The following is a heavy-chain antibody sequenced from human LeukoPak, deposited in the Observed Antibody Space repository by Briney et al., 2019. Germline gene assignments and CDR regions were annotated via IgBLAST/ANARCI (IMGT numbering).Heavy chain of an antibody. CDR2: VIPILDKT. Sequence: EASVKVSCRVSGGTFSRHTISWVRQAPGQGLEWIGGVIPILDKTKYAQQFQGRVTITADKSTSTAYMELSSLRYDDTAVYYCAREDFSDATGYYYYALDVWGQGTTVTVSS. CDR3: AREDFSDATGYYYYALDV. J-gene: IGHJ6*02. D-gene: IGHD2-15*01. CDR1: GGTFSRHT. V-gene: IGHV1-69*10.